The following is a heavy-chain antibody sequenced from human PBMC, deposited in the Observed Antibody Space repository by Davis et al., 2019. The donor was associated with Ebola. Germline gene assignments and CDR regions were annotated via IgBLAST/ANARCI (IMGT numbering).Heavy chain of an antibody. D-gene: IGHD6-19*01. CDR2: ISYDGSNK. CDR3: ARVRGSGWYKDY. Sequence: GGSLRLSCAASGFTFSSYGMHWVRQAPGKGLEWVAVISYDGSNKYYADSVKGRFTISRDNSKNTLYLQMNSLRAEDTAAYYCARVRGSGWYKDYWGQGTLVTVSS. CDR1: GFTFSSYG. J-gene: IGHJ4*02. V-gene: IGHV3-30*03.